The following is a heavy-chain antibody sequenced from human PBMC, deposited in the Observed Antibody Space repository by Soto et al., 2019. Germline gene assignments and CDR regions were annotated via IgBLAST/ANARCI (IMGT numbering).Heavy chain of an antibody. D-gene: IGHD2-21*01. Sequence: QVQLRQSGPGLVKPSGTLSLTCFVSGTSISSTYWWTWVRQSPGKGLEWIGEIHHTGGTNYNPARKARLTLSVEKGNNQFSLRLTSVTAADSAIYYCATLPPRVVVALAEFPSWGQGSLVTVSS. J-gene: IGHJ5*02. CDR3: ATLPPRVVVALAEFPS. V-gene: IGHV4-4*02. CDR2: IHHTGGT. CDR1: GTSISSTYW.